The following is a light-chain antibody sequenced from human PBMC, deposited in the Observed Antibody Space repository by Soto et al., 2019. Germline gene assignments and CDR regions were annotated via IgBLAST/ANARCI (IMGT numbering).Light chain of an antibody. CDR1: LTERSNS. CDR2: GAS. J-gene: IGKJ1*01. CDR3: QLHGSSPRT. V-gene: IGKV3-20*01. Sequence: LSRRARLTERSNSLAWYVLKPGQAPRLLIYGASSRATGIPDGFSGSGSGRDFTLTFSRLEPDDLAVCYCQLHGSSPRTFGRGTKVDNK.